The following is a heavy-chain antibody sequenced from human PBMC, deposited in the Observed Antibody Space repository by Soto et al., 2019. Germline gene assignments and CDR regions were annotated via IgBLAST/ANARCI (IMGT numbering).Heavy chain of an antibody. V-gene: IGHV1-69*01. CDR1: GGTFSSYA. D-gene: IGHD6-6*01. CDR3: ARLAAPGVFFAHLDY. Sequence: QVQLVQSGAEVKKPGSSVKVSCKASGGTFSSYAISWVRQAPGQGLEWMGGIIPIFGTANYAQKFQGRVTITADESTSTAYMERSSLRSEDTAVYYCARLAAPGVFFAHLDYWGQGTLVTVSS. J-gene: IGHJ4*02. CDR2: IIPIFGTA.